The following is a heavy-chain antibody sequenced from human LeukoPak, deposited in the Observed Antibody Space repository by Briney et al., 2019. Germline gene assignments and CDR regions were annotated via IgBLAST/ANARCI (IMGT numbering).Heavy chain of an antibody. CDR2: IGPDGSDK. CDR3: ARFRRSAQSY. J-gene: IGHJ4*02. Sequence: PGGSLRLSCTTSGFPFSSYWMSLVRQAPGKGLEWVANIGPDGSDKQYVDSMKGRFTISRDNAQNSVYLHMNSLTAEDTAVYYCARFRRSAQSYWGQGILVTVSS. CDR1: GFPFSSYW. V-gene: IGHV3-7*01. D-gene: IGHD2-15*01.